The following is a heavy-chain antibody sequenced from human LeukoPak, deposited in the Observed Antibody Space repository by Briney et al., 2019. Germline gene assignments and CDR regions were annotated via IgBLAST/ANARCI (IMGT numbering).Heavy chain of an antibody. CDR2: IYHSGST. CDR1: GGSISSGGYS. J-gene: IGHJ6*02. D-gene: IGHD6-13*01. CDR3: ARSRIAADCYYYGMDV. V-gene: IGHV4-30-2*01. Sequence: SETLSLTCAVSGGSISSGGYSWSWIRQPPGKGLEWIGYIYHSGSTYYNPSLKSRVTISVDRSKNQFSLKLSSVTAADTAVYYCARSRIAADCYYYGMDVWGQGTTVTVSS.